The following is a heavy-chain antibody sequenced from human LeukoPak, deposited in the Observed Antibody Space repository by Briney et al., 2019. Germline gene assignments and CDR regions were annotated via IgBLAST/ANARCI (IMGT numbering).Heavy chain of an antibody. D-gene: IGHD5-18*01. CDR1: GYTFTSYA. CDR2: INPNSGGT. V-gene: IGHV1-2*02. J-gene: IGHJ4*02. Sequence: ASVKVSCKASGYTFTSYAMNWVRQAPGQGLEWMGWINPNSGGTNYAQKFQGRVTMTRDTSISTAYMELSRLRSDDTAVYYCARDGKAGYSSDYWGQGTLVTVSS. CDR3: ARDGKAGYSSDY.